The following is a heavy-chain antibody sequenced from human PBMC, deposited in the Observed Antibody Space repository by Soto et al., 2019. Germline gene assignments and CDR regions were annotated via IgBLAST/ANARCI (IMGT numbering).Heavy chain of an antibody. CDR3: AIGGSGYFLDY. CDR1: GGSISSSNW. Sequence: QVQLQESGPGLVKPSGTLSLTCAVSGGSISSSNWWSWVRQPPGKGLEWIGEIYHSGSTNYNPSRKSRVTLSVDKYQNQFALKLSSVTAADTAVYYCAIGGSGYFLDYWGQGTLVTVSS. J-gene: IGHJ4*02. V-gene: IGHV4-4*02. D-gene: IGHD3-22*01. CDR2: IYHSGST.